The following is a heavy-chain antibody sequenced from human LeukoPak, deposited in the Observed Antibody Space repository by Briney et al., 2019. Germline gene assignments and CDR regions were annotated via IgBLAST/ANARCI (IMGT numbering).Heavy chain of an antibody. CDR3: AKGLHSSSWNDALDI. V-gene: IGHV3-30*02. J-gene: IGHJ3*02. D-gene: IGHD6-13*01. CDR1: GFTFSSYG. CDR2: IRYDGSNT. Sequence: GGSLRLSCAASGFTFSSYGMYWVRQAPGRGREGVAFIRYDGSNTYYVASVKGRFTISRDKNTLYLQMNSLRAEDTALYYCAKGLHSSSWNDALDIWGQGTLVTVSS.